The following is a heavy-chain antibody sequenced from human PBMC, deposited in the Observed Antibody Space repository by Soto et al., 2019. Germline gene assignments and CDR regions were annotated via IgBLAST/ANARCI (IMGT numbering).Heavy chain of an antibody. D-gene: IGHD2-15*01. CDR1: GGSFSGYY. CDR2: INHSGST. V-gene: IGHV4-34*01. J-gene: IGHJ5*02. CDR3: ARGIVVVVAATLGGLWFDP. Sequence: SETLSLTCAVYGGSFSGYYWSWIRQPPGKGLEWIGEINHSGSTNYNPSLKSRVTISVDTSKNQFSLKLSSVTAADTAVYYCARGIVVVVAATLGGLWFDPWGQGTLVTVSS.